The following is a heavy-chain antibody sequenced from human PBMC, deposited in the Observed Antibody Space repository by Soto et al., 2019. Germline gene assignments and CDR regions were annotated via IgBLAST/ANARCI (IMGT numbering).Heavy chain of an antibody. J-gene: IGHJ4*01. CDR3: ARGGRTDWRYFDS. D-gene: IGHD1-1*01. Sequence: KLTCAAAGFTISDYYIDWVRQAPGMGLEWVARTRNKVNSYTTEYAASVKGRFTISRDGSENSVHLQMNNLKTEDTAVYYCARGGRTDWRYFDSWGHGTLVTVSS. CDR1: GFTISDYY. CDR2: TRNKVNSYTT. V-gene: IGHV3-72*01.